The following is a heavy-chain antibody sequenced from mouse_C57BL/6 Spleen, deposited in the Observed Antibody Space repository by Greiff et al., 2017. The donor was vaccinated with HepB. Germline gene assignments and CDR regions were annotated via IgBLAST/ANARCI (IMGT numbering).Heavy chain of an antibody. J-gene: IGHJ2*01. CDR3: ARRRDGSSHLDY. CDR1: GYTFTSYW. CDR2: IDPSDSYT. Sequence: QVQLQQPGAELVMPWASVKLSCKASGYTFTSYWMHWVKQRTGQGLVWIGEIDPSDSYTNYNQKVKGKSTLTVDKSSSTAYMQLSSLTSEDSAVYNCARRRDGSSHLDYWGEGTTLTGSS. D-gene: IGHD1-1*01. V-gene: IGHV1-69*01.